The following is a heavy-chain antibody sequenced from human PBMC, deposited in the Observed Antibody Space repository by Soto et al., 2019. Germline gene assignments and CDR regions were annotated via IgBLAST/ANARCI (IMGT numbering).Heavy chain of an antibody. D-gene: IGHD5-18*01. CDR2: IKQDGSEK. V-gene: IGHV3-7*03. Sequence: GGSLRLSCAASGFTFSSYWMSWVRQAPGKGLEWVANIKQDGSEKYYVDPVKGRFTISRDNAKNSLYLQMNSLRAEDTAVYYCARETAMVYSYYYGMDVWGQGTTVTVSS. J-gene: IGHJ6*02. CDR1: GFTFSSYW. CDR3: ARETAMVYSYYYGMDV.